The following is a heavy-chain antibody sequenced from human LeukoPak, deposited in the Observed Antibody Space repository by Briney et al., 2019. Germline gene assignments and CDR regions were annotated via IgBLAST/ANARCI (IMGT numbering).Heavy chain of an antibody. J-gene: IGHJ4*02. CDR2: IDTGGGT. CDR3: ARETDGEGWLPYDS. Sequence: GGSLRLSCAASGFTFSRSDIHWVRQPTGKGVEWVSAIDTGGGTYYSASVKGRFTISRDNAKSSVYLQMTSLRAGDTALYFCARETDGEGWLPYDSWGQGTLVTVSS. D-gene: IGHD5-24*01. V-gene: IGHV3-13*04. CDR1: GFTFSRSD.